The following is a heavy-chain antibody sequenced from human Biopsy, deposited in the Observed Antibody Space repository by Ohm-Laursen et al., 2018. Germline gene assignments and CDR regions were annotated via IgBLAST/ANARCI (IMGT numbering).Heavy chain of an antibody. J-gene: IGHJ6*02. CDR3: AGVRGDYYYGMDV. Sequence: GSLRLSCAASGFTFSNYRMNWVRQAPGKGLEWVSSISRSSSTIRYTDSVKGRFTISRDNAKNSLYLQMNSLRAEDTAVYYCAGVRGDYYYGMDVWGQGTTVTVSS. CDR1: GFTFSNYR. V-gene: IGHV3-48*01. D-gene: IGHD3-16*01. CDR2: ISRSSSTI.